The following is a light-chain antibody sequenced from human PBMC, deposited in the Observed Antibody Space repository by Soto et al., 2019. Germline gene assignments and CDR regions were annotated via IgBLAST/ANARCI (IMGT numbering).Light chain of an antibody. CDR3: QQYNKWPLT. Sequence: EIVMTQSPATLSVSPGERATLSCRASQSVSSNLAWYQQKPGQAPRLLIYGASTRATGIPARFSGSGSGTEFTLTISSLQCEDFAVYYCQQYNKWPLTFGGGTKVEIK. J-gene: IGKJ4*01. CDR1: QSVSSN. CDR2: GAS. V-gene: IGKV3D-15*01.